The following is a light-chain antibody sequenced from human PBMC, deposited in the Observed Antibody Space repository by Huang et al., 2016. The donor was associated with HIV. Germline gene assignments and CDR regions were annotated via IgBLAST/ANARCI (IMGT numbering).Light chain of an antibody. V-gene: IGKV1-27*01. J-gene: IGKJ1*01. CDR1: QAISNY. Sequence: DIQMTQSPPSLSAFVGDRVTITCRASQAISNYLAWYQQTPGKVPKRLIYGASTLQAGVPSRFSGSGSGTDFTLTISSLQPEDVAVYFCQKYDSAPRTFGQGTRVEIK. CDR3: QKYDSAPRT. CDR2: GAS.